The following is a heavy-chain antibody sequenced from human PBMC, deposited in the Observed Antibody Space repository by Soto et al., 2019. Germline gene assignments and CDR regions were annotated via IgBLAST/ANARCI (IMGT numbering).Heavy chain of an antibody. V-gene: IGHV2-26*01. CDR2: IFSNDEK. CDR3: ARANYDFWSGYGNYFDY. CDR1: GFSLSNARMG. Sequence: QVTLKESGPVLVKPTETLTLTCTVSGFSLSNARMGVSWIRQPPGKALEWLAHIFSNDEKSYSTSLKSRLTISKDTSKSQVVLTMTNMDPVDTATYYCARANYDFWSGYGNYFDYWGQGTLVTVSS. J-gene: IGHJ4*02. D-gene: IGHD3-3*01.